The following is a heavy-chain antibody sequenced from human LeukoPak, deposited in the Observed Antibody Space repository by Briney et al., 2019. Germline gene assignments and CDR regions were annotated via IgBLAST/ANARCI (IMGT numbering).Heavy chain of an antibody. CDR1: GGSISSSNW. V-gene: IGHV4-4*02. CDR3: ARDFPPRIAAAGSKAFDI. J-gene: IGHJ3*02. Sequence: SETLSLTCAVSGGSISSSNWWSWVRQPPGKGLEWIGEIYHSGSTNYNPSLKSRVTISVDKSKNQFSLKLSSVTAADTAVYYCARDFPPRIAAAGSKAFDIWGQGTMVTVSS. D-gene: IGHD6-13*01. CDR2: IYHSGST.